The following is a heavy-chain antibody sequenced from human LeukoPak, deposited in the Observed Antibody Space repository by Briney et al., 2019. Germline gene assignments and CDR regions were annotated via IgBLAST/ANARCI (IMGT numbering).Heavy chain of an antibody. CDR2: IIPIFGSA. J-gene: IGHJ6*03. V-gene: IGHV1-69*05. CDR3: ARGPRAYYYYYMDV. CDR1: GDTFINYA. Sequence: SVKVSCKASGDTFINYAISWVRQASGQGLEWMGGIIPIFGSANYAQKFQGRVTITTDESTSTAYMELSSLRSEDTAVYYCARGPRAYYYYYMDVWGKGTTVTVSS.